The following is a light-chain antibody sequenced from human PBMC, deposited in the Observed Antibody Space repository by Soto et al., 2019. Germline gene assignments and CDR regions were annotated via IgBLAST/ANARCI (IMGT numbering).Light chain of an antibody. CDR2: DVS. Sequence: QSALTQPASVSGSPGQAITISCTGTSSDVGGYNYVSWYQQHPGKAPKLMIYDVSHRPSGVSNRVSGSKSGNTASLTISGLQAEDEADYYCSSYTSSSTLYVFVTGTKLNVL. V-gene: IGLV2-14*01. CDR1: SSDVGGYNY. CDR3: SSYTSSSTLYV. J-gene: IGLJ1*01.